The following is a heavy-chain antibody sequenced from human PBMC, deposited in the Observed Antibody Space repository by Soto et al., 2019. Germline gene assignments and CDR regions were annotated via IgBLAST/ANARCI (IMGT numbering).Heavy chain of an antibody. D-gene: IGHD3-3*01. CDR2: IDPGDFNT. Sequence: GESLKISCKGSGYTFSDYCIGWVRQMPGKGLEWMGIIDPGDFNTRYSPSFQGQVTISADKSVSTAYLQWSGLKASDTGMYYCARHLEGYGMDVWGQGTPVTVSS. J-gene: IGHJ6*02. CDR1: GYTFSDYC. CDR3: ARHLEGYGMDV. V-gene: IGHV5-51*01.